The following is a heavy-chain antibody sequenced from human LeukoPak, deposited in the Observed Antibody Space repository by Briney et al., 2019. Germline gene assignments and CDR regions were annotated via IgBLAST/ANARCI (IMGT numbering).Heavy chain of an antibody. CDR1: GGTFSSYA. Sequence: GAPVKVSCKASGGTFSSYAISWVRQAPGQGLEWMGGIIPIFGTANYAQKFQGRVTITADKSTSTAYMELSSLRSEDTAVYYCARGGIAVDRFDYWGQGTLVTVSS. D-gene: IGHD6-19*01. J-gene: IGHJ4*02. CDR3: ARGGIAVDRFDY. V-gene: IGHV1-69*06. CDR2: IIPIFGTA.